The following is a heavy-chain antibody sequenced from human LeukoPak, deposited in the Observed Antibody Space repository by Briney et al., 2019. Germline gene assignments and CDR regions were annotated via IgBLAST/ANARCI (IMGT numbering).Heavy chain of an antibody. CDR3: ASLPPDIVVVPAARLDY. CDR2: ISYDGNNK. V-gene: IGHV3-30-3*01. J-gene: IGHJ4*02. CDR1: GFTFSSYA. D-gene: IGHD2-2*01. Sequence: GGSLRLSCAASGFTFSSYAMHWVRQAPGKGLEWVALISYDGNNKYYADSVKGRFTISRDNSKNRLYLQMDSLRAEDTAVSSCASLPPDIVVVPAARLDYWGQGTLVTVSS.